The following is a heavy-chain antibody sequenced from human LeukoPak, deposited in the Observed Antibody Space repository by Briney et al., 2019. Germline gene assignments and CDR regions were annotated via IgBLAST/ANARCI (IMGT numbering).Heavy chain of an antibody. CDR3: ARVHTERASLPPFDH. V-gene: IGHV3-30*04. CDR2: IAYDGSSK. Sequence: PGGSLRLSCEVSEFTFRTYAMHWVRQAPGKGLEWVALIAYDGSSKYYADSVRGRFSISRDNSKNTLYLEMNSLRRDDTAVYFCARVHTERASLPPFDHWGQGSLVTVSS. CDR1: EFTFRTYA. J-gene: IGHJ4*02. D-gene: IGHD1-26*01.